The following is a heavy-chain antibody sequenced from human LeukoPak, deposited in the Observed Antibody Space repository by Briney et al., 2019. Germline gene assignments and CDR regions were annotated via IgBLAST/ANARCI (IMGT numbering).Heavy chain of an antibody. D-gene: IGHD2-15*01. Sequence: PGGSLRLSCAASGFTFSSSAMTWVRQAPGKGLEWVSAISGGAFSTYYADSVKGRFTISRDNSKNTLYLQMNSLRAEDTAVYYCAKDRGMFLVGYLDYWGQGTLVTVSS. J-gene: IGHJ4*02. CDR3: AKDRGMFLVGYLDY. CDR1: GFTFSSSA. CDR2: ISGGAFST. V-gene: IGHV3-23*01.